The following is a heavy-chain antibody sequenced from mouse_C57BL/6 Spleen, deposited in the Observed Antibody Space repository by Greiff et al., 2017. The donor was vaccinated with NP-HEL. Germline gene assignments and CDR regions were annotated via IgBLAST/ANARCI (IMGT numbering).Heavy chain of an antibody. CDR2: INPNYGTT. Sequence: EVQLQQSGPELVKPGASVKISCKASGYSFTDYNMNWVKQSHGKSLEWIGVINPNYGTTSYNQKFKGKATLTVDQSSSTAYMQLNSLTSEDSAVYYCARRGYSNYGGNYYAMDYWGQGTSVTVSS. V-gene: IGHV1-39*01. J-gene: IGHJ4*01. D-gene: IGHD2-5*01. CDR1: GYSFTDYN. CDR3: ARRGYSNYGGNYYAMDY.